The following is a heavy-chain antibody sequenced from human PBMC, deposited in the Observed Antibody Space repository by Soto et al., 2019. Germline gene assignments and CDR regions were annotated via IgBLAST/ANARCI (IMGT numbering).Heavy chain of an antibody. Sequence: QVQLVQSGAEVKKPGSSVKVSCKASGGTFSSYAISWVRQAPGQGLEWMGGIIPIFGTANYAQKFQGRVTXXAXEXXSTAYMELSSLRSEDTAVYYCARDPWGVSSLPFDYWGQGTLVTVSS. CDR3: ARDPWGVSSLPFDY. CDR1: GGTFSSYA. V-gene: IGHV1-69*12. D-gene: IGHD2-15*01. CDR2: IIPIFGTA. J-gene: IGHJ4*02.